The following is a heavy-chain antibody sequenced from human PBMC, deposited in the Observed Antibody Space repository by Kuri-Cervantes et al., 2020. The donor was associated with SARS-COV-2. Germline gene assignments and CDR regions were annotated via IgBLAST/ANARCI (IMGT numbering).Heavy chain of an antibody. J-gene: IGHJ4*02. D-gene: IGHD6-13*01. Sequence: LRLSCTVSGGSISSYYWSWIRQPPGKGLEWIGYIYYSGSTYYNPSLKSRVTISVDTSKNQFSLKLSSVTAADTAVYYCAREIWYSSSLHYFDYWGQGTLVTVSS. CDR2: IYYSGST. V-gene: IGHV4-59*04. CDR1: GGSISSYY. CDR3: AREIWYSSSLHYFDY.